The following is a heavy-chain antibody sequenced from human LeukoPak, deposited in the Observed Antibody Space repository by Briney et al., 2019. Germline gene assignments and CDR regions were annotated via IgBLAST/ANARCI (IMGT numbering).Heavy chain of an antibody. Sequence: ASVKVSCKASGYTFTSYGISWVRQAPGQGLEWMGWISAYNGNTNYAQKLQGRVTMTTDTSTSTAYMELRSLRSDDTAVYYCARGYYYDSSGYYWDDRAFDIWGQGTMVTVSS. V-gene: IGHV1-18*01. J-gene: IGHJ3*02. CDR3: ARGYYYDSSGYYWDDRAFDI. CDR2: ISAYNGNT. D-gene: IGHD3-22*01. CDR1: GYTFTSYG.